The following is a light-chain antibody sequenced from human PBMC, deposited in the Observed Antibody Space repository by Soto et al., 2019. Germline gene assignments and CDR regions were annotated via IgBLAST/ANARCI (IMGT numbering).Light chain of an antibody. CDR2: GVS. Sequence: EIVLTQSPGTLSLSPGERATLSCRASQSVSSIYLAWYQQKPGQAPRLLIYGVSSRATGIPDRFSGSGSGTDFTLTISRLEPEYFAVYYCLQYGSSRTFGQGTKLEIK. V-gene: IGKV3-20*01. J-gene: IGKJ2*01. CDR1: QSVSSIY. CDR3: LQYGSSRT.